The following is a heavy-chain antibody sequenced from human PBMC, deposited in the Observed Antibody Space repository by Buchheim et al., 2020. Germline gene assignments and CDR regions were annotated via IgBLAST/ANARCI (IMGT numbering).Heavy chain of an antibody. CDR2: ISYDGSNK. V-gene: IGHV3-30*18. CDR3: AKDEQLVLMGY. D-gene: IGHD6-6*01. J-gene: IGHJ4*02. Sequence: QVQLVESGGGVVQPGRSLRLSCAASGFTFSSYGMHWVRQAPGKGLEWVAVISYDGSNKYYADSVKGRFTISRDNSKNTLYLQMNSLRAEDTAVYHCAKDEQLVLMGYWGQGTL. CDR1: GFTFSSYG.